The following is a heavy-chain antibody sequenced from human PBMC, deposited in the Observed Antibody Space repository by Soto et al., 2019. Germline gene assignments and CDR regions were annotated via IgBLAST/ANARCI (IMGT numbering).Heavy chain of an antibody. CDR3: ARDRGGDIVVVPAAIPNWFDP. V-gene: IGHV4-4*07. Sequence: SETLSLTCTVSGGSISSYYWSWIRQPAGKGLEWIGRIYTSGSTNYNPSLKSRVTMSVDTSKNQFSLKLSSVTAADTAVYYCARDRGGDIVVVPAAIPNWFDPWGQGTLVTVSS. J-gene: IGHJ5*02. D-gene: IGHD2-2*01. CDR2: IYTSGST. CDR1: GGSISSYY.